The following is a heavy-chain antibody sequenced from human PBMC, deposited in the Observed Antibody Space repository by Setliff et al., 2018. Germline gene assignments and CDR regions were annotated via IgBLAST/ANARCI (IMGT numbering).Heavy chain of an antibody. D-gene: IGHD4-17*01. CDR2: INTKTGDP. V-gene: IGHV7-4-1*02. CDR1: GYSLSNYV. J-gene: IGHJ4*01. CDR3: ARADHLVTTTFDY. Sequence: ASVKVSCKASGYSLSNYVMNWVRQAPGQGLEWMGWINTKTGDPSYAQGYTGRFAFPLDTSDSTTYLDISTLKAEDTATYFCARADHLVTTTFDYWGQGTLVTVS.